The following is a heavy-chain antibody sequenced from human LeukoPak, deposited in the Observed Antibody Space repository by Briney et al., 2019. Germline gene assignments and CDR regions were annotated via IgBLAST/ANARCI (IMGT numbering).Heavy chain of an antibody. V-gene: IGHV3-21*01. CDR3: ARDRVLLHDY. J-gene: IGHJ4*02. CDR1: AFTFGNYA. CDR2: ISSSSSYI. Sequence: SGGSLRLSCAASAFTFGNYAMNWVRQAPGKGLEWVSSISSSSSYIYYADSVKGRFTISRDNAKNSLYLQMNSLRAEDTAVYYCARDRVLLHDYWGQGTLVTVSS. D-gene: IGHD3-10*01.